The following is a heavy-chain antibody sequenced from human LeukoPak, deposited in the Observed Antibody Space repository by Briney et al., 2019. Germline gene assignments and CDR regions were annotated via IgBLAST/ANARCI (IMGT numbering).Heavy chain of an antibody. J-gene: IGHJ3*02. D-gene: IGHD1-26*01. CDR2: IYGGGSV. V-gene: IGHV3-NL1*01. CDR1: GFTFSSYG. CDR3: ARGGSYLSAFDI. Sequence: PGGSLRLSCAASGFTFSSYGMHWVRQAPGKGLEWVSIIYGGGSVFYADSVKGRFTISRDNSKNTLYLQMNSLRGEDTAVYYCARGGSYLSAFDIWGQGTMVTVSS.